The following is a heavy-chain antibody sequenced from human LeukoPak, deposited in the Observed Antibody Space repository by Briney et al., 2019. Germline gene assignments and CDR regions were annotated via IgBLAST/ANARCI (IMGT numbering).Heavy chain of an antibody. CDR3: AKGSDRPYSYGLLGY. CDR2: ISYDGSNK. V-gene: IGHV3-30*18. D-gene: IGHD5-18*01. J-gene: IGHJ4*02. CDR1: GFTFSSYG. Sequence: GRSLRLSCAASGFTFSSYGMHWVRQAPGKGLEWVAVISYDGSNKYYADSVKGRFTISRDNSKNTLYLQMNSLRAEDTAVYYCAKGSDRPYSYGLLGYWGQGTLATVSS.